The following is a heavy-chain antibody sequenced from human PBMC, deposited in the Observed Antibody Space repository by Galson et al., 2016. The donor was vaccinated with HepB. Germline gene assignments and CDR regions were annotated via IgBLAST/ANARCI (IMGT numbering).Heavy chain of an antibody. J-gene: IGHJ5*01. CDR1: GYTFSTHV. CDR2: IHPSDSHT. CDR3: ARRDSGYNWFDS. V-gene: IGHV5-10-1*01. D-gene: IGHD5-12*01. Sequence: QSGAEVKKPGDSLRISCQASGYTFSTHVIIWVRQMPGKGLEWMGTIHPSDSHTDYSPSFQGRVTFSLDKSLNTAYLHWSSLKASDSPIYYCARRDSGYNWFDSWGQGTLLTVSS.